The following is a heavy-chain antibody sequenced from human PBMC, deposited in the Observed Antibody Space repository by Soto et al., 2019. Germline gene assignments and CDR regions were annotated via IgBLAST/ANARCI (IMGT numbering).Heavy chain of an antibody. D-gene: IGHD4-17*01. CDR1: GYTFTTYG. V-gene: IGHV1-18*01. CDR3: AREAVTPDWFDP. Sequence: QVQLVQSGAEVKKPGASVKVSCKASGYTFTTYGISWVRQAPGQGLEWLGWISADNGNTKYAQKVQGRVTMTTDTSTSTAYMEPRSLRSDDTAVYYCAREAVTPDWFDPWGQGTLVTVSS. CDR2: ISADNGNT. J-gene: IGHJ5*02.